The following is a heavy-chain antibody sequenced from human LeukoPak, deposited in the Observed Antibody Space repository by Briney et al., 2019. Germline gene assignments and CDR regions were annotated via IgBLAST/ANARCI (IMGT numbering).Heavy chain of an antibody. V-gene: IGHV3-48*03. CDR1: GFTFSSYE. J-gene: IGHJ6*02. CDR3: ARAPSLRYFDWTSYYYYGMDV. CDR2: ISSSGSTI. Sequence: PGGSLRLSCAASGFTFSSYEMNWVRQAPGKGLEWVSYISSSGSTISYADSVKGRFTISRDNAKNSLYLQMNSLRAEDTAVYYCARAPSLRYFDWTSYYYYGMDVWGQGTTVTVSS. D-gene: IGHD3-9*01.